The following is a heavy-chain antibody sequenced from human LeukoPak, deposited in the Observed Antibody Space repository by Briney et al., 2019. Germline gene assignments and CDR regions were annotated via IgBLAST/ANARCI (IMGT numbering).Heavy chain of an antibody. CDR2: IYSSGST. D-gene: IGHD3-22*01. CDR1: GGSINSFY. Sequence: PSETLSLTCTVSGGSINSFYWTWIRQPAGKGLEWIGRIYSSGSTNFNPSLKSRVTMSVDTSKNQFSLKLSSVTAADTAVYYCATLGFSSGYYYYFDHWGQGTLVTVSS. V-gene: IGHV4-4*07. J-gene: IGHJ4*02. CDR3: ATLGFSSGYYYYFDH.